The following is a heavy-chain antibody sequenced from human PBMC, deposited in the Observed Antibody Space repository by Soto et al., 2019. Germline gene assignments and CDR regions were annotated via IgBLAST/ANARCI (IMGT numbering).Heavy chain of an antibody. J-gene: IGHJ4*02. D-gene: IGHD2-2*01. CDR3: GRGDIVVVPAAIWFTGLNNFDY. V-gene: IGHV1-46*01. Sequence: EASVKVSCKASGYTFTSYYMHWVRQAPGQGLEWMGIINPSGGSTSYAQKFQGRVTMTRDTSTSTVYMELSSLRSEDTAVYYCGRGDIVVVPAAIWFTGLNNFDYWGQGTLVTVSS. CDR2: INPSGGST. CDR1: GYTFTSYY.